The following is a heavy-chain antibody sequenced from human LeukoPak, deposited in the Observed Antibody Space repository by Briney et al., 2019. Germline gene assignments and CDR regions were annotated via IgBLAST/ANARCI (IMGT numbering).Heavy chain of an antibody. V-gene: IGHV3-7*01. D-gene: IGHD1-7*01. CDR3: ARGITGTTFYYYYYMDV. Sequence: GGSLRLSCAASGFTLSSYWMSWVRQAPGKGLEWVANIKQDGSEKYYVDSVKGRFTISRDNAKNSLYLQMNSLRAEDTAVYYCARGITGTTFYYYYYMDVWGKGTTVTVSS. J-gene: IGHJ6*03. CDR1: GFTLSSYW. CDR2: IKQDGSEK.